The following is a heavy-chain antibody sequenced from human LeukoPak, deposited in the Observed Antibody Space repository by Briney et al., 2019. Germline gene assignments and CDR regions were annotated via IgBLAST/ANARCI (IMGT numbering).Heavy chain of an antibody. J-gene: IGHJ4*02. CDR2: ISVSGDNR. CDR1: GFTFSSHA. Sequence: GALRLSCAASGFTFSSHAMSWGRQAPGKGLGWVSAISVSGDNRYYADSVKGRFTISRDNSKNTVYLQMNSLRAEDTAVYYCARPYSSSAQRYFDYWGQGTLVTVSS. CDR3: ARPYSSSAQRYFDY. D-gene: IGHD2-2*01. V-gene: IGHV3-23*01.